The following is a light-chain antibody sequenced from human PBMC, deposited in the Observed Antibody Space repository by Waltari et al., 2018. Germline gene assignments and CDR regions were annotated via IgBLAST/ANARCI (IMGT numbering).Light chain of an antibody. Sequence: QSVLTQPPSVSAAPGQKVTISCPGSSSNIGDNYVSCYQQLPGTAPTLLIYENNKRPSGIPDRFSGSKSGTSATLGITGLQTGDEADYYCGTWDSSLTAGVFGGGTRLTVL. V-gene: IGLV1-51*02. CDR1: SSNIGDNY. J-gene: IGLJ2*01. CDR3: GTWDSSLTAGV. CDR2: ENN.